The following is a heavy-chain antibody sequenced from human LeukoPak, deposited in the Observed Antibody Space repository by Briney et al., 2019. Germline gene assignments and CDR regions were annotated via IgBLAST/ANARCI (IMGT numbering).Heavy chain of an antibody. V-gene: IGHV3-48*03. CDR1: GFSFSNYD. D-gene: IGHD3-10*01. CDR3: ARGVRDPSTITLVRGPHDY. CDR2: IRRSGNSR. J-gene: IGHJ4*02. Sequence: PGGSLRLSCAVSGFSFSNYDMNWVRQAPGKGLEWVSYIRRSGNSRYYADSVKGRFTISRDNAKNSLFLQMDSLRAEDTAVYYCARGVRDPSTITLVRGPHDYWGQGTLVTVSS.